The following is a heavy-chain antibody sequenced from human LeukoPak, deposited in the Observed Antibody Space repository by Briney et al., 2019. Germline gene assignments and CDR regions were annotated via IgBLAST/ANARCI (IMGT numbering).Heavy chain of an antibody. CDR3: ARDLGYDSSGNYFDY. V-gene: IGHV3-48*04. Sequence: PGGSLRLSCAASGFTFNKYSMNWVRQAPGKGLEWVSYISSSGSTIYYADSVKGRFTISRDNAKNSLYLQMNSLRAEDTAVYYCARDLGYDSSGNYFDYWGQGTLVTVSS. D-gene: IGHD3-22*01. CDR1: GFTFNKYS. J-gene: IGHJ4*02. CDR2: ISSSGSTI.